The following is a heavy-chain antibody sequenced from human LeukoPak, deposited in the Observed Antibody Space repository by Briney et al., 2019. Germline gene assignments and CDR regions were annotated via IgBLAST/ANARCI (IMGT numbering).Heavy chain of an antibody. CDR2: TYYRSKWYN. D-gene: IGHD6-13*01. CDR1: GDSVSSNSAA. V-gene: IGHV6-1*01. J-gene: IGHJ6*03. Sequence: SQTLSLTCAISGDSVSSNSAAWNWIRQSPSRGLEWLGRTYYRSKWYNDYAVSVKSRITINPDTSKNQFSLQLNSVTPEDTAVYYCAREVRAADGSFYYYYMDVWGKGTTVTVSS. CDR3: AREVRAADGSFYYYYMDV.